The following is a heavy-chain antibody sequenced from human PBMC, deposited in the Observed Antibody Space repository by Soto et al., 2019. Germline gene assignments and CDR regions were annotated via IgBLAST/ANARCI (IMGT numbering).Heavy chain of an antibody. Sequence: QVQQLESGPGLVKPWDTLSLTCTVSGAYISDFSWSWIRQPAGKGLEWIGRITVNGNTQYNPSFRGRGTRSMDTTRNEFSLNLQSATAADTALYYCARESGENWTYEAHWGQGTLVTVSS. J-gene: IGHJ1*01. D-gene: IGHD1-7*01. CDR1: GAYISDFS. CDR3: ARESGENWTYEAH. CDR2: ITVNGNT. V-gene: IGHV4-4*07.